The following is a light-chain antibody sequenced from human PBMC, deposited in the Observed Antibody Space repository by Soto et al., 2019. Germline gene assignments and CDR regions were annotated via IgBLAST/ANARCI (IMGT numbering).Light chain of an antibody. V-gene: IGLV2-8*01. CDR2: EVY. CDR1: SSDVGGYNY. Sequence: LTQPPSASGSPGQSVTISCTGTSSDVGGYNYVSWYQQHPGQAPKLMIYEVYKRPSGVPDRFSGSKSGNTASLTVSGLQAEDEADYYCNSYAGSNIVFGTGTKVTVL. CDR3: NSYAGSNIV. J-gene: IGLJ1*01.